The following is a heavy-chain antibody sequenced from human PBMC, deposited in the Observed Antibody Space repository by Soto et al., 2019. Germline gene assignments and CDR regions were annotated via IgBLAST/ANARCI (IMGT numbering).Heavy chain of an antibody. V-gene: IGHV3-23*01. CDR2: ISGSCGT. CDR3: AKDDFEYYYYGIDV. J-gene: IGHJ6*02. D-gene: IGHD3-3*01. CDR1: GFTFSGYA. Sequence: HPGGSLRLSCAASGFTFSGYAMSWVGQAPGKGLEGVSAISGSCGTYYADSVKCRFTISRDTSKNTLSLQMNSPRVEDTAVYYCAKDDFEYYYYGIDVWGRGTTVTVSS.